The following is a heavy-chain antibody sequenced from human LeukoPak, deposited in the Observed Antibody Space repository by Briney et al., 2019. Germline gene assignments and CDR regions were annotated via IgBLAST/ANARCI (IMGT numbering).Heavy chain of an antibody. CDR3: ARALWFGELLFWFDP. CDR1: GGSISSYY. CDR2: IYYSGST. D-gene: IGHD3-10*01. Sequence: SETLSLTCTVSGGSISSYYWSWIRQPPRKGLEWIGYIYYSGSTNYNPSLKSRVTISVDTSKNQFSLKLSSVTAADTAVYYCARALWFGELLFWFDPWGQGTLVTVSS. J-gene: IGHJ5*02. V-gene: IGHV4-59*01.